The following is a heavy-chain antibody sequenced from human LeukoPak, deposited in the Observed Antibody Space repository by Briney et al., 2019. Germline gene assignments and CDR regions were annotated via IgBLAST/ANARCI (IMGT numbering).Heavy chain of an antibody. J-gene: IGHJ4*02. CDR3: ARDYRGRGYSYGYLDY. D-gene: IGHD5-18*01. V-gene: IGHV1-69*13. Sequence: ASVKVSCKASGYTFTSYGISWVRQAPGQGLEWMGGIIPIFGTANYVQKFHGRVTITADESTSTAYMELSRLRSDDTAVYYCARDYRGRGYSYGYLDYWGQGTLVTVSS. CDR1: GYTFTSYG. CDR2: IIPIFGTA.